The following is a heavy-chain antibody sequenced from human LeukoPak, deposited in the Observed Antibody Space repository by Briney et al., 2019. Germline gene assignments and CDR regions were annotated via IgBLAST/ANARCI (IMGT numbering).Heavy chain of an antibody. J-gene: IGHJ3*02. D-gene: IGHD4-17*01. CDR2: SSGGGGST. CDR1: RFTFSSYA. V-gene: IGHV3-23*01. CDR3: AKEGDNYGDYVGAFDI. Sequence: GGSLRLSCAASRFTFSSYAMSCVRPAPGRGLERVSPSSGGGGSTYYADSAKGRFTISRDNSKNTLYLQMNSQRAEDTAVYYCAKEGDNYGDYVGAFDIWGQGTMVTASS.